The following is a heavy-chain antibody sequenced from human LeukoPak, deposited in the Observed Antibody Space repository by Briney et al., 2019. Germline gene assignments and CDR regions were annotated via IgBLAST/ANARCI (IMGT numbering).Heavy chain of an antibody. CDR1: AGSISSYY. J-gene: IGHJ5*02. Sequence: SETLSLTCTVSAGSISSYYWSWIRQPPGKGLEWIGYIYTSGSTNYNPSLKSRVTISVDTSKNQFSLKLSSVTAADTSVYYCARGYPLAVWGGTWFDPWGQGTLVTVSS. CDR2: IYTSGST. D-gene: IGHD3-3*02. CDR3: ARGYPLAVWGGTWFDP. V-gene: IGHV4-4*09.